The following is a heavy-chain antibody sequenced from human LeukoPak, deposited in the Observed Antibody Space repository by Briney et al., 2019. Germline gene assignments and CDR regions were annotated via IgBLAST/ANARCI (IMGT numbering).Heavy chain of an antibody. J-gene: IGHJ4*02. Sequence: PSETLSLTCTVSGGSISSYYWSWIRQPPGKGLEWIGNIYDRGSTKYNPSLKSRVTISVDTSKNQFSLKLSSMTAADTAVYYCARKEYSGYGTFDYWGQGTLVTVSS. D-gene: IGHD3-22*01. V-gene: IGHV4-59*12. CDR1: GGSISSYY. CDR3: ARKEYSGYGTFDY. CDR2: IYDRGST.